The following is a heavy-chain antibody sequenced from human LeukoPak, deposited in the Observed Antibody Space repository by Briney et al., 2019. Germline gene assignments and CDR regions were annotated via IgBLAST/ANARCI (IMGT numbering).Heavy chain of an antibody. J-gene: IGHJ4*02. CDR2: INPNSGGT. V-gene: IGHV1-2*02. Sequence: GASVKVSCKASGYTFTGYYMHWVRQAPGQGLEWMGWINPNSGGTNDAQKFQGRDTRTRDTAISTAYMELSRRRSDDTDVYYCARGHYSNYDSSGYNKYWGQGTLATVSS. CDR1: GYTFTGYY. D-gene: IGHD3-22*01. CDR3: ARGHYSNYDSSGYNKY.